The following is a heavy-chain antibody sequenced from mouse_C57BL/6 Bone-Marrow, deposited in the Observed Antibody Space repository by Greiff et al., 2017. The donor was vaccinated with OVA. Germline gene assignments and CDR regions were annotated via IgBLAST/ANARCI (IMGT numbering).Heavy chain of an antibody. D-gene: IGHD2-5*01. CDR3: ARGGYSNLYYYAMDY. Sequence: VPLPESGAELARPWASVKLSCKASCYPFTSSGISWVKQRTGPGLEWIGEIYPRSGNTYYNETFKGKATLTADKSSSTAYMELRSLTSEDSAVYFCARGGYSNLYYYAMDYWGQGTSVTVSS. CDR1: CYPFTSSG. CDR2: IYPRSGNT. V-gene: IGHV1-81*01. J-gene: IGHJ4*01.